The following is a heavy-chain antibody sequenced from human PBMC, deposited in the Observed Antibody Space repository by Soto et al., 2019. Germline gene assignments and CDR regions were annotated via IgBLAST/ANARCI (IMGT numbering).Heavy chain of an antibody. V-gene: IGHV4-4*07. CDR3: ARQTTFSSSWFDY. Sequence: WTWLRQPAGKGLEWIGRIYSSGSTNYNSSLKSRVTMSVDTSKNQFSLKLTSVTAADTAVYYCARQTTFSSSWFDYWGQGMLVTVSS. CDR2: IYSSGST. D-gene: IGHD6-13*01. J-gene: IGHJ5*01.